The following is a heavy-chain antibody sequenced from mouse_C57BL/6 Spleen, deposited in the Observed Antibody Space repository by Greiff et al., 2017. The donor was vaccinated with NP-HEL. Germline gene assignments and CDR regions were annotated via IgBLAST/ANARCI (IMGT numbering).Heavy chain of an antibody. CDR1: GYTFTSYW. CDR3: ARIYGNYEAWFAY. D-gene: IGHD2-1*01. V-gene: IGHV1-52*01. J-gene: IGHJ3*01. CDR2: IDPSDSET. Sequence: QVQLQQPGAELVRPGSSVKLSCKASGYTFTSYWMHWVKQRPIQGLEWIGNIDPSDSETHYNQKFKDKATLTVDESSSTAYMQLSSLTSEDSAVYYCARIYGNYEAWFAYWGQGTLVTVSA.